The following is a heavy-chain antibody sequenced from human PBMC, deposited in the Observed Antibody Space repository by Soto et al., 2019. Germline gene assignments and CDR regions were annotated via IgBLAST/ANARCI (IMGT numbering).Heavy chain of an antibody. D-gene: IGHD3-22*01. J-gene: IGHJ3*02. CDR3: ARDDYYDSSGPGLDAFDI. V-gene: IGHV1-69*13. CDR1: GGTFSSYA. CDR2: IIPIFGTA. Sequence: SVKVSCKASGGTFSSYAISWVRQAPGQGLEWMGGIIPIFGTANYAQKFQGRVTITADESTSTAYMELSSLRSEDTAVYYCARDDYYDSSGPGLDAFDIWGQGTMVTVSS.